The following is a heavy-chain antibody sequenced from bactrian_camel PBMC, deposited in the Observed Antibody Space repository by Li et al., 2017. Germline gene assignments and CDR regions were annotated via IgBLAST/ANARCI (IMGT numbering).Heavy chain of an antibody. J-gene: IGHJ4*01. V-gene: IGHV3-2*01. CDR1: GLTSSLYY. Sequence: HVQLVESGGGLVQPGGPLRLSCDVSGLTSSLYYVSWVRQAPGKGLEWVSSIYNVGSNTYYEDSVKGRFTISRDDAEKTVTLLMNSLKPDDTALYYCAATSDGWFGFWEHWGKGTQVTVS. CDR2: IYNVGSNT. CDR3: AATSDGWFGFWEH. D-gene: IGHD5*01.